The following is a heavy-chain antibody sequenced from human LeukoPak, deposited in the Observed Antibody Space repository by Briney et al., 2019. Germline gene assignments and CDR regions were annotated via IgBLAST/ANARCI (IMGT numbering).Heavy chain of an antibody. CDR2: IWSDGSHQ. Sequence: PGGSLRLSCTASGFTLSAYGMHWVRQAPGKGLEWVGIIWSDGSHQYYADSVKGRFTISRDIARNTLSLQMSSLRAEDTAVYYCARGNGYRAAGVRGDYWGQGTLVTVSS. J-gene: IGHJ4*02. CDR1: GFTLSAYG. V-gene: IGHV3-33*08. CDR3: ARGNGYRAAGVRGDY. D-gene: IGHD5-24*01.